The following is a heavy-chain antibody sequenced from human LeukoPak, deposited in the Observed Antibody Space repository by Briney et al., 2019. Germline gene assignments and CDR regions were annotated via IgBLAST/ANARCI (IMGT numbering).Heavy chain of an antibody. Sequence: ASVKVSCKASGYTFTGYYMHWVRQAPGQGLEWMGWINPNSGGTNYAQKFQSRVTMTRDMSTSTVYMELSRLRSDDTAVYYCARDGDYGAFFDFWGQGTLVTVSS. J-gene: IGHJ4*02. CDR3: ARDGDYGAFFDF. CDR1: GYTFTGYY. D-gene: IGHD4-17*01. V-gene: IGHV1-2*02. CDR2: INPNSGGT.